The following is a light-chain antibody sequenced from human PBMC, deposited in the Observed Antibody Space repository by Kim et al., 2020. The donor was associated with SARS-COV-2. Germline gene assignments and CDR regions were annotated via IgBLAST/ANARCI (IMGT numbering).Light chain of an antibody. CDR3: QTWDNNAGVV. V-gene: IGLV3-1*01. J-gene: IGLJ2*01. CDR2: NNS. CDR1: NLGERF. Sequence: PGHTANFICSGHNLGERFVSCYKHKPGQSLMLVIYNNSKRPSGIPERFSGSSTGDTATLTISGTQSMDEADYYCQTWDNNAGVVFGGGTQLTVL.